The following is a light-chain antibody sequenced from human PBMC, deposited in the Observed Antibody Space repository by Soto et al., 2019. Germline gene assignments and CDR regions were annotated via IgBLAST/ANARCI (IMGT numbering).Light chain of an antibody. CDR1: QSLVYNDGNTY. CDR3: MQGTHWLGT. CDR2: EVS. V-gene: IGKV2D-30*01. Sequence: DDVMTQSPLSLPVTLGQPASISCRSSQSLVYNDGNTYLDWFQQRPGQSPRRLIYEVSKWDSGVPDRFSGSWSGTDFTLKISRVVAEDVGVYYCMQGTHWLGTFGQGTKVEIK. J-gene: IGKJ1*01.